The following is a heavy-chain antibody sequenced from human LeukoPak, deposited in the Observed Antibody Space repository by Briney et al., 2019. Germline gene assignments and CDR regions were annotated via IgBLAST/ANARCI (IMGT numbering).Heavy chain of an antibody. CDR3: VRAHHPGGWFDP. V-gene: IGHV3-7*04. J-gene: IGHJ5*02. Sequence: GGSLRLSCAASGFTFSSSWMTWVRQAPGKGLEWVASINEDGGEIHYVDSVKGRFTISRDNAKNSLYLQMNSLTAEDTAVHYCVRAHHPGGWFDPWGQGTLVTVSS. CDR1: GFTFSSSW. CDR2: INEDGGEI. D-gene: IGHD3-10*01.